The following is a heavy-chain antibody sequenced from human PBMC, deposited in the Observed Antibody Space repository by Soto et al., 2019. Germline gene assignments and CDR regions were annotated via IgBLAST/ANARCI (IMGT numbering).Heavy chain of an antibody. CDR1: GGSINSYY. Sequence: QVQLKESGPGLVKPSETLSLTCTVSGGSINSYYWSWIRQPPGKGLEWIGYIYDSGSTNHNPSLKGRVTTAVGTSKHQFSLKLRSVTGADTAVYYCARRYGGNFDYWGQGTLVTVSP. CDR2: IYDSGST. D-gene: IGHD1-26*01. J-gene: IGHJ4*02. V-gene: IGHV4-59*01. CDR3: ARRYGGNFDY.